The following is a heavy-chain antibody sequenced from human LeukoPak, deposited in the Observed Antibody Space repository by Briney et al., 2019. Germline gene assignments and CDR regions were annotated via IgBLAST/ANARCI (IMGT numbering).Heavy chain of an antibody. CDR3: ARTLVAAPGSKGGP. CDR2: ISGSSSYT. V-gene: IGHV3-21*05. D-gene: IGHD6-13*01. J-gene: IGHJ5*02. CDR1: GFAFSDYS. Sequence: GGSLRLSCAASGFAFSDYSMNWVRQAPGKGLGWVSYISGSSSYTDYADSVKGRFTISRDNAKNSLYLQMNSLRAEDTAVYYCARTLVAAPGSKGGPWGQGTLVTVSS.